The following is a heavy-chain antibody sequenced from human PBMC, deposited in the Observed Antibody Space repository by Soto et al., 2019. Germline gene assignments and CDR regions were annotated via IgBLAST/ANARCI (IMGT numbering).Heavy chain of an antibody. D-gene: IGHD4-17*01. CDR1: GFAFNVNY. CDR3: ARDPAVTTDYGLDV. J-gene: IGHJ6*02. V-gene: IGHV3-53*01. CDR2: IYTDGRT. Sequence: PXESLSLSCAASGFAFNVNYRTWVRQAPGKGLEWVSFIYTDGRTFYVDSVKGRFTISRDDSENTVYLQMNSLRVEDTAVYYCARDPAVTTDYGLDVWGQGTTVTVSS.